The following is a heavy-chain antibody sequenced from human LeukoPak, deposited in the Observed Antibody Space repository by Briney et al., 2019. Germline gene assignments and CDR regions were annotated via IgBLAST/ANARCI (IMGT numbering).Heavy chain of an antibody. Sequence: SETLSLTCTVSGGSISSHYWSWIRQPPGEGLEWIGYIYYSGSTNYNPSLKSRVTISVDTSKNQFSLKLSSVTAADTAVYYCARPYCSSTSCYGYDAFDIWGQGTMVTVSS. CDR3: ARPYCSSTSCYGYDAFDI. J-gene: IGHJ3*02. CDR2: IYYSGST. D-gene: IGHD2-2*01. V-gene: IGHV4-59*11. CDR1: GGSISSHY.